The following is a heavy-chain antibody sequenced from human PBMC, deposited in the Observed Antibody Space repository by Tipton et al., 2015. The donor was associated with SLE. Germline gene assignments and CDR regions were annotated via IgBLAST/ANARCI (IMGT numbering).Heavy chain of an antibody. CDR2: INHSGST. CDR3: ARGSVVVAATLFDY. D-gene: IGHD2-15*01. J-gene: IGHJ4*02. CDR1: GGSFSGYY. V-gene: IGHV4-34*01. Sequence: TLSLTCAVYGGSFSGYYWSWIRQPPGKGLEWIGEINHSGSTNYNPSLKSRATISVDTSKNQFSLKLSSVTAADTAVYYCARGSVVVAATLFDYWGQGTLVTVSS.